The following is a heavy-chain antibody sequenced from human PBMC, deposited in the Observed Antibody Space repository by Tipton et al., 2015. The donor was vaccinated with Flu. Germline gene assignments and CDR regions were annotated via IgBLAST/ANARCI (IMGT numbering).Heavy chain of an antibody. CDR1: GGSISSSSYY. Sequence: TLSLTCTVSGGSISSSSYYWGWIRQPPGKGLEWIGSIYYSGSTYYNPSLKSRVTISVDTSKNQFSLKLSSVTAADTALYYCARDLRGYSGYTGGDAFDLWGPGIMVTVSS. CDR2: IYYSGST. CDR3: ARDLRGYSGYTGGDAFDL. J-gene: IGHJ3*01. V-gene: IGHV4-39*07. D-gene: IGHD5-12*01.